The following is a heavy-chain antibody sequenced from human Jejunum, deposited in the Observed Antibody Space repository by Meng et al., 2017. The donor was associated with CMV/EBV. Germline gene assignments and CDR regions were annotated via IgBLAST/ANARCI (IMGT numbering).Heavy chain of an antibody. J-gene: IGHJ6*02. CDR1: SF. Sequence: SFLHSVRQAPGQGLEWMGWIHPHIGGPNLAQRFQGSITISRDTSIRTVYMELSSLKSDDTATYYCARGGTEDTIFGVDKYGMDVWGQGTTGTVSS. D-gene: IGHD3-3*01. CDR3: ARGGTEDTIFGVDKYGMDV. V-gene: IGHV1-2*02. CDR2: IHPHIGGP.